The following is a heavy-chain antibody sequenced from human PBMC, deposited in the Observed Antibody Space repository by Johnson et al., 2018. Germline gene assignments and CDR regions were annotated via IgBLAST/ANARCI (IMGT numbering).Heavy chain of an antibody. J-gene: IGHJ3*02. CDR2: IYHSGST. CDR1: GGSISSYY. CDR3: ARAKGRVNDI. Sequence: QVQLQESGPGLVKPSETLSLTCTVSGGSISSYYWSWIRQPPGKGLEWIGYIYHSGSTNYNPSLKSRVTISVDTSKNQFSLRLSSVTAADTAVYYCARAKGRVNDIWGQGTMVTVSS. V-gene: IGHV4-59*01.